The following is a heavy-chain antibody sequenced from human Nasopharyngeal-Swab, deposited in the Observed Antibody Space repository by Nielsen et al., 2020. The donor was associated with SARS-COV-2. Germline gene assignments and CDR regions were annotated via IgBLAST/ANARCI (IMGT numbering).Heavy chain of an antibody. CDR2: IIPIFGTA. V-gene: IGHV1-69*13. D-gene: IGHD3-10*02. CDR3: ARDDPESPMVGAWYFDY. CDR1: GRTFSSYA. J-gene: IGHJ4*02. Sequence: VHFPSPASGRTFSSYAISWVRQPPGQGLEWMRGIIPIFGTANYAQKFQGRVTITADESTSTAYMELSSLRSEDTAVYYCARDDPESPMVGAWYFDYWGQGTLVTVSS.